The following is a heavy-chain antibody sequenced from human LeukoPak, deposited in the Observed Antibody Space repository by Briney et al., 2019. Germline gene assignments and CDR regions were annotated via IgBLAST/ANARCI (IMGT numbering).Heavy chain of an antibody. CDR2: IIPIFGTA. CDR3: ARVGGYSSSPYWYYYYYGMDV. V-gene: IGHV1-69*01. CDR1: GGTFSSYA. J-gene: IGHJ6*02. D-gene: IGHD6-6*01. Sequence: GSSVKVSCKASGGTFSSYAISWVRQAPGQGLEWMGGIIPIFGTANYAQKFQGRVTITADESTSTAYMELSSLRSEGTAVYYCARVGGYSSSPYWYYYYYGMDVWGQGTTVTVSS.